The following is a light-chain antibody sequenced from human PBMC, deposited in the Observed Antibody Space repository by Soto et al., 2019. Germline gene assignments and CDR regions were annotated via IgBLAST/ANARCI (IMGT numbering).Light chain of an antibody. CDR3: QQYNNWPLLT. CDR2: GAS. Sequence: ELVCTQAPCTLSLSPGARATLSCRARQSVSSSYLAWYQQQPGQAHRLLIYGASSRATGIPDRFSGIVCGTDFTLTICRMETEDFAVYDGQQYNNWPLLTFGQGTKVDIK. V-gene: IGKV3-20*01. CDR1: QSVSSSY. J-gene: IGKJ1*01.